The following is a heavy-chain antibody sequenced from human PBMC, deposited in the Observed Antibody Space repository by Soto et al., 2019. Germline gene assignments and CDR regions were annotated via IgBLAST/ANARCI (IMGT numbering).Heavy chain of an antibody. V-gene: IGHV3-23*01. CDR1: GFTFSKYA. CDR2: ISASARNT. CDR3: AKDGYHAAFAF. D-gene: IGHD2-2*01. Sequence: GGSLRLSCAASGFTFSKYAMNWVRQAPGRGLEWVSTISASARNTYYADFVKGRFTISRDNSKNTLFLEMSSLRPDDTAVYYCAKDGYHAAFAFWGQGTMVTVSS. J-gene: IGHJ3*01.